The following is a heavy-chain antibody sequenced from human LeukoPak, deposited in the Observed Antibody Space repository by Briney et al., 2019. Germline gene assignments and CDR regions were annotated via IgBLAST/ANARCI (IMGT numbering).Heavy chain of an antibody. CDR1: GFTFDDYA. CDR3: AKAPVTTCRGAYCYPFDY. Sequence: GGSLRLSCAASGFTFDDYAMHWVRQAPGKGLEWVSGISWNSGSIGYADSVKGRFTISRDNAKNSLYLQMNSLRPEDAAVYYCAKAPVTTCRGAYCYPFDYWGQGTLVTVSS. V-gene: IGHV3-9*01. CDR2: ISWNSGSI. J-gene: IGHJ4*02. D-gene: IGHD2-21*01.